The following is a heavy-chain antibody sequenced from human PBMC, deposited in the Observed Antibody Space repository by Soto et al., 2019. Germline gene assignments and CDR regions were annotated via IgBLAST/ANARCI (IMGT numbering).Heavy chain of an antibody. CDR2: IIPIFGTA. D-gene: IGHD3-22*01. Sequence: GASVKVSCKASGVTFSSYAISWVRQAPGQGLEWMGGIIPIFGTANYAQKFQGRVTITADESTSTAYMELSSLRSEDTAVYYCATYYYDSSGSQGPFDYWGQGTLVTVS. V-gene: IGHV1-69*13. J-gene: IGHJ4*02. CDR3: ATYYYDSSGSQGPFDY. CDR1: GVTFSSYA.